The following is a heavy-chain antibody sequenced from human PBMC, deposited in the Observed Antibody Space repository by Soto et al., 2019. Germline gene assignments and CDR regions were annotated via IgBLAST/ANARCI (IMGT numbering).Heavy chain of an antibody. J-gene: IGHJ3*02. CDR3: ARLLFYFDSSGYGFDI. CDR2: IYPVDSDT. Sequence: PGESLKISCKGPGYSFTSYWIGWVRQMPGKGLEWMGIIYPVDSDTRYSPSFQGQVTISADKSISTAYLQWSSVKASDTAMYYCARLLFYFDSSGYGFDIWGPGTMVTVSS. D-gene: IGHD3-22*01. V-gene: IGHV5-51*01. CDR1: GYSFTSYW.